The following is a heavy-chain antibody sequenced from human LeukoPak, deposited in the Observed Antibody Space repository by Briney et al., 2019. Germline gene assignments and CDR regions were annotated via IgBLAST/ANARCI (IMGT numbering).Heavy chain of an antibody. Sequence: GGSLRLSCAASGFTFITYVMNWVREAPGKGLEWVSTIGGVGDTYYADSVKGRFTISRDNSKNTVSLQMNSLRAEDTALYYCAKDTTAMWFDLWGQGTPVTVSS. V-gene: IGHV3-23*01. CDR1: GFTFITYV. D-gene: IGHD2-21*02. CDR2: IGGVGDT. J-gene: IGHJ5*02. CDR3: AKDTTAMWFDL.